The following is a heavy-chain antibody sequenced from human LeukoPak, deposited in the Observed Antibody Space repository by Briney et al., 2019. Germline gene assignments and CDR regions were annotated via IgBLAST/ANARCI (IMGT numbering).Heavy chain of an antibody. V-gene: IGHV4-39*07. CDR1: GGSISSSSYY. J-gene: IGHJ5*02. D-gene: IGHD3-10*01. Sequence: PSETLSLTCTVSGGSISSSSYYWGWIRQPPGKGLEWIGSIYYSGSTYYNPSLKSRVTISVDTSKNQFSLKLSSVTAADTAVYYCARDRRWFGELEPFNWFDPWGQGTLVTVSS. CDR3: ARDRRWFGELEPFNWFDP. CDR2: IYYSGST.